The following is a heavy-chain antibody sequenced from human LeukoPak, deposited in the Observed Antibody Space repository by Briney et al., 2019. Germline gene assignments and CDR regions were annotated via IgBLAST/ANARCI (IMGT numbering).Heavy chain of an antibody. CDR2: ISGSGGST. D-gene: IGHD5-18*01. J-gene: IGHJ6*02. V-gene: IGHV3-23*01. CDR3: AKDRDSYAYDYYHYGMDV. Sequence: GGSLRLSCTASGFTFSDYVMNWVRQAPGKGLEWVSAISGSGGSTYYADSVKGRFTISRDNSKNTLYLQMNSLRAEDTAVYYCAKDRDSYAYDYYHYGMDVWGQGTTVTVSS. CDR1: GFTFSDYV.